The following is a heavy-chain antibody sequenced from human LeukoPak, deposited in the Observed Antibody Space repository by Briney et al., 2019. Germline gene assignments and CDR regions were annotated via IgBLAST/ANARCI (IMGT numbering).Heavy chain of an antibody. CDR2: TYYRSKWHN. D-gene: IGHD6-19*01. CDR3: AREGQWLVPNDAFDI. V-gene: IGHV6-1*01. CDR1: RDSVSCNSAA. Sequence: SQTLSFTSSISRDSVSCNSAARNSIRQSPSRGLEWQGRTYYRSKWHNDYAVSVKSRITINPDTSKNRFSLQLNSVTPEDTAVYYCAREGQWLVPNDAFDIWGQGTMVTVSS. J-gene: IGHJ3*02.